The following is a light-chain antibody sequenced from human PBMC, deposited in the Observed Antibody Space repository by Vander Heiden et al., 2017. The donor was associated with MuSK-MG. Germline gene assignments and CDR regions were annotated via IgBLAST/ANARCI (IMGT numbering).Light chain of an antibody. J-gene: IGKJ4*01. CDR3: QQYDSTPLT. V-gene: IGKV4-1*01. Sequence: DIVMTPSPDSLAVSLGGRATINCKSSQSVLYSSNNKNYLAWYQQKPGQPPKLLIYWASTRESGVPDRFSGSGSGTDFTLTISSLQAEDVAVYYCQQYDSTPLTFGGGTKVEIK. CDR1: QSVLYSSNNKNY. CDR2: WAS.